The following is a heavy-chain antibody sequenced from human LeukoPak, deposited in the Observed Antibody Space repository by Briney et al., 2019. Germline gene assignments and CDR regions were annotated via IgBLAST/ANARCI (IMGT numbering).Heavy chain of an antibody. CDR3: ARGSAVTGYNWFDP. Sequence: SETLSLTCAVYGGSFSGYYWSWIRQPPGKGLEWIGYIYHSGSTYYNPSLKSRVTISVDRSKNQFSLKLSSVTAADTAVYYCARGSAVTGYNWFDPWGQGTLVTVSS. V-gene: IGHV4-34*01. CDR2: IYHSGST. D-gene: IGHD2-21*02. CDR1: GGSFSGYY. J-gene: IGHJ5*02.